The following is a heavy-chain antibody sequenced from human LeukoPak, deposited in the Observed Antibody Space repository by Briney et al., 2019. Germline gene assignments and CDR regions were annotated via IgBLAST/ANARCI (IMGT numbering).Heavy chain of an antibody. D-gene: IGHD6-19*01. J-gene: IGHJ4*02. CDR3: ARDPLGYSSGWEKDFDY. Sequence: PSETLSLTCAVYGGSFSNYYWSWIRQPPGKGLEWIGEINHSENTNYNPSLKSRVTISVDTSKNQFSLKLSSVTAADTAVYYCARDPLGYSSGWEKDFDYWGQGTLVTVSS. CDR2: INHSENT. V-gene: IGHV4-34*01. CDR1: GGSFSNYY.